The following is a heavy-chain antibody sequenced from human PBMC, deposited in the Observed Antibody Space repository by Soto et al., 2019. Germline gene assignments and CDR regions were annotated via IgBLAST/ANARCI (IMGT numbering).Heavy chain of an antibody. V-gene: IGHV3-66*01. CDR3: ARDSWEAYYYYYYMDV. Sequence: PGGSLRLSCAASGFTVSSNYMSWVRQAPGKGLEWVSVIYSGGSTYYADSVKGRFTISRDNSKNTLYLQMNSLRAEDTAVYYCARDSWEAYYYYYYMDVWGKGTTVTVSS. D-gene: IGHD1-26*01. CDR1: GFTVSSNY. CDR2: IYSGGST. J-gene: IGHJ6*03.